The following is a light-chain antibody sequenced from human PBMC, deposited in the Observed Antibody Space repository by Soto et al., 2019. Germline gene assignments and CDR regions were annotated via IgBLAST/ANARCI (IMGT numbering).Light chain of an antibody. CDR2: GAS. CDR3: QQYNNWPPIT. V-gene: IGKV3-15*01. Sequence: EMVMTQSPATLSVSPGERATLSCRASQSVSGNLAWYQQKPGQAPRLLIYGASTRATGIPDRFSGSGSGTEFTLTISRLQSEDFAGYYCQQYNNWPPITFGQGTKLEIK. CDR1: QSVSGN. J-gene: IGKJ2*01.